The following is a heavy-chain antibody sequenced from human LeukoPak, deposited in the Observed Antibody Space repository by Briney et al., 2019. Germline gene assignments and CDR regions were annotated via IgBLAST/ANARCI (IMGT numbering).Heavy chain of an antibody. CDR2: ISGGGEST. D-gene: IGHD2-2*01. CDR3: AKGEGGYCSSTSCSTFFDY. Sequence: GGSLRLSCAASGFTFSSYAMNGVRQAPGKGLEWVSAISGGGESTYYADSVKGRFTISRDNSKNTLYLQMNSLRAEDTAVYYCAKGEGGYCSSTSCSTFFDYWGQGTLVTVSS. J-gene: IGHJ4*02. CDR1: GFTFSSYA. V-gene: IGHV3-23*01.